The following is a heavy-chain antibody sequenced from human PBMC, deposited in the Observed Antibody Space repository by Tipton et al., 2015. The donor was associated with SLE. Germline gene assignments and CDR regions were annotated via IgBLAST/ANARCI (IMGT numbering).Heavy chain of an antibody. CDR1: GGSISSGGYY. V-gene: IGHV4-39*07. J-gene: IGHJ4*02. CDR2: INFSGTT. D-gene: IGHD1-7*01. Sequence: TLSLTCTVSGGSISSGGYYWSWIRQPPGKGLEWIGSINFSGTTYYTPSLKSRVTISVDTSKNQFSLKLSSVTAADTAVYFCARGELYSGASLYYFEYWGQGTLVTVSS. CDR3: ARGELYSGASLYYFEY.